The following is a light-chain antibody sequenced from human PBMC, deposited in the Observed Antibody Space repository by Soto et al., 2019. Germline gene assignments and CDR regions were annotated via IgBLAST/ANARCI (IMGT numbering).Light chain of an antibody. V-gene: IGLV1-44*01. CDR2: NND. Sequence: QSVLSQPPSTSGTPGQSVTISCSGSSSNIGSNPVNWYQQVPGAAPKLLIYNNDKRPSGVPDRFSGSKSGTSASLTCRGLQSEDEADYYCAAWDDRLKTYVFGTGPKLTVL. CDR3: AAWDDRLKTYV. CDR1: SSNIGSNP. J-gene: IGLJ1*01.